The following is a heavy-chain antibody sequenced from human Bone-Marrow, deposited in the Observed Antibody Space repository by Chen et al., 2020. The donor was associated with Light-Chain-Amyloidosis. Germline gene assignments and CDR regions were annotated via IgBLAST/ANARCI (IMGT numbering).Heavy chain of an antibody. J-gene: IGHJ6*02. V-gene: IGHV3-30*18. CDR1: EFNFNNYG. Sequence: QDHLVESGGGVVQPERSLRLSCAVSEFNFNNYGIHWVRQAPGKGLGWVAVISYDGNEKYYADAVEGRFPISRDNSKHTVPLQMNSLKPEVPAVFYWAKSSRYPLGLDVWGQGTTVPVSS. CDR3: AKSSRYPLGLDV. D-gene: IGHD3-16*01. CDR2: ISYDGNEK.